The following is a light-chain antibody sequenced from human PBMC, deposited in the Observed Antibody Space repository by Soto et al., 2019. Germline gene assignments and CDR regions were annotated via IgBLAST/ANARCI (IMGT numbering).Light chain of an antibody. Sequence: DIQMTQSPSSLSASVGDRVTITCRASQSIAGYLNWYQQKSGKAPSLLIYAASTLQGGVPSRFSGSQSGTVFSLPISSVQPEDLATYFWKKINSAPYTLGGGTKLE. CDR3: KKINSAPYT. CDR1: QSIAGY. V-gene: IGKV1-39*01. J-gene: IGKJ2*01. CDR2: AAS.